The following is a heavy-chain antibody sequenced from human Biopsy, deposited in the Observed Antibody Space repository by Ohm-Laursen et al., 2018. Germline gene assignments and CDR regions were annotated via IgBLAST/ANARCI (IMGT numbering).Heavy chain of an antibody. V-gene: IGHV1-69*11. CDR2: IIPILRTT. D-gene: IGHD2-2*01. CDR3: AREAIGYQLPCDD. J-gene: IGHJ4*02. CDR1: TGTFTSYG. Sequence: ASVKVSCNAPTGTFTSYGIIWVRQAPGQGLEWMGRIIPILRTTAYAQTFLGRVTITADSPTSTVDMELTSLTSDDTAVYFCAREAIGYQLPCDDWGQGTLVIVSS.